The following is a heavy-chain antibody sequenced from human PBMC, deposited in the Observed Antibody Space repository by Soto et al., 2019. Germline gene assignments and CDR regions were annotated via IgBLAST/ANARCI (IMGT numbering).Heavy chain of an antibody. J-gene: IGHJ6*03. D-gene: IGHD3-3*01. CDR3: AREGITIFGVVPPDYYYYYMDV. V-gene: IGHV1-18*01. CDR2: ISAYNGNT. Sequence: ASVKVSCKASGYTFTSYGISWVRQAPGQGLEWMGWISAYNGNTNYAQKLQGRVTMTTDTSTSTAYMELRSLRSDDTAVYYCAREGITIFGVVPPDYYYYYMDVWGKGTKVTVSS. CDR1: GYTFTSYG.